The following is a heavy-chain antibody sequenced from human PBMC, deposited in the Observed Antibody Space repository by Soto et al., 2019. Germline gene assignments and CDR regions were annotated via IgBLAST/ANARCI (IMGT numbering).Heavy chain of an antibody. J-gene: IGHJ5*02. CDR2: ISSNSGTI. Sequence: EGQLVESGGDLVQPGGSRRLSCAASGFTFSRYSMNWVRQAPGKGLEWVSYISSNSGTIYYTDSVKGRFTISRDNAKNSLYLQMNSLRDEDTAVYYCAKENYGSGVPGPWGQGTLVTVSS. D-gene: IGHD3-10*01. CDR3: AKENYGSGVPGP. CDR1: GFTFSRYS. V-gene: IGHV3-48*02.